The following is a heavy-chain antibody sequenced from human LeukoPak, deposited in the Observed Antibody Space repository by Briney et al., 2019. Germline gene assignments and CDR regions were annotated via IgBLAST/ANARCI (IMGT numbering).Heavy chain of an antibody. CDR2: INHSGST. CDR1: GGSFSGYY. D-gene: IGHD3-10*01. J-gene: IGHJ5*02. V-gene: IGHV4-34*01. Sequence: SETLSLTCAVYGGSFSGYYWSWIRQPPGKGLEWIGEINHSGSTNYNPSLKSRVTISVDTSKNQFSLKLSSVTAADTAVYYCARGIIRRLLWSGSWGQGTLVTVSS. CDR3: ARGIIRRLLWSGS.